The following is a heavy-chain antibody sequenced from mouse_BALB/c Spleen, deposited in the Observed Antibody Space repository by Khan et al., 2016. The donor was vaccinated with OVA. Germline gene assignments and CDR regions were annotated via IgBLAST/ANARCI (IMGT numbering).Heavy chain of an antibody. V-gene: IGHV2-2*02. CDR3: ARILIGTTDYAMDY. CDR2: IWRGGST. Sequence: QVQLKQSGPGLVQPSQSLSITCTVSGFSLTSYGVHWVRQSPGKGLEWLGVIWRGGSTDYNAAFISRLSISKDNSKSQVFFKMNSLQANDTAIYYCARILIGTTDYAMDYWGKGTSVTVSS. J-gene: IGHJ4*01. D-gene: IGHD2-14*01. CDR1: GFSLTSYG.